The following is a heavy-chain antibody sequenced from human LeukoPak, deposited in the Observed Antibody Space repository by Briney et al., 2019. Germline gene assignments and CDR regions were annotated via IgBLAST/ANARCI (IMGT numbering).Heavy chain of an antibody. V-gene: IGHV4-59*01. D-gene: IGHD2-21*01. CDR1: GGTMSQFY. CDR2: IFDSDIT. Sequence: SETLSLTCTVSGGTMSQFYWTWLRQSPGKGLEWIAYIFDSDITYYSPSLKSRVTIFVDPSRNQFSLKLTSVTAADTAMYYCARTADVVADPFHIWGRGTMVTVSS. CDR3: ARTADVVADPFHI. J-gene: IGHJ3*02.